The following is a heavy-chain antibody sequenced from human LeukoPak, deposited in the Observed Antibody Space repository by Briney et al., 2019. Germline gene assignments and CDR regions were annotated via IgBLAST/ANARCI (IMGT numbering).Heavy chain of an antibody. J-gene: IGHJ6*02. Sequence: ASVKASCKASGYTFTSYDINWVRQATGQGLEWMGWMNPNSGNTGYAQKFQGRVTMTRNTSISTAYMELSSLRSEDTAVYYCATGSPRASPRHGMDVWGQGTTVTVSS. CDR1: GYTFTSYD. CDR3: ATGSPRASPRHGMDV. V-gene: IGHV1-8*01. CDR2: MNPNSGNT.